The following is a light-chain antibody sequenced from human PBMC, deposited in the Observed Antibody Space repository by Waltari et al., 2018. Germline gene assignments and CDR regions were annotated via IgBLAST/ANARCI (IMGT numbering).Light chain of an antibody. V-gene: IGLV2-11*01. Sequence: QSALTQPRSVSGSPGQSVTIYCSGTSNDVGGYNYFSWYQHHPGQAPKLMLYDVTKRPSGVPDRFSGSKSGNTASLTISGLQAEDEADYYCCSYAGTYTHVVFGGGTKVTVL. CDR2: DVT. CDR1: SNDVGGYNY. CDR3: CSYAGTYTHVV. J-gene: IGLJ2*01.